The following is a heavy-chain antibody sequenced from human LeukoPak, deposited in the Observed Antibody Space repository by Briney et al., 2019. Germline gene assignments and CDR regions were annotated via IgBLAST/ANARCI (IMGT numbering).Heavy chain of an antibody. V-gene: IGHV3-15*01. Sequence: GGSLRFSCAASGFTFSNAWMSWVRQAPGKGLEWVGRIKSKTDGGTTDYAAPVKGRFTISRDDSKNTLYLQMNSLKTEDTAVYYCTTENLIAAGYYFDYWGQGTLVTVSS. CDR2: IKSKTDGGTT. CDR1: GFTFSNAW. CDR3: TTENLIAAGYYFDY. D-gene: IGHD6-13*01. J-gene: IGHJ4*02.